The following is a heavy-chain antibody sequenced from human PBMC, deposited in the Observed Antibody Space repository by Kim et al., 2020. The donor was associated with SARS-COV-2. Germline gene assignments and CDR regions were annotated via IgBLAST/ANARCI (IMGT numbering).Heavy chain of an antibody. CDR3: ARDLKYYSNAFDI. V-gene: IGHV4-31*03. CDR2: IYYSGST. J-gene: IGHJ3*02. CDR1: GGSISSGGYY. D-gene: IGHD3-10*01. Sequence: SETRSLTCTVSGGSISSGGYYWSWIRQHPGKGLEWIGYIYYSGSTYYNPTLKSRVTISVDTSKYQFSLKLSSVTAADTAVYYCARDLKYYSNAFDIWGQGTMVTVSS.